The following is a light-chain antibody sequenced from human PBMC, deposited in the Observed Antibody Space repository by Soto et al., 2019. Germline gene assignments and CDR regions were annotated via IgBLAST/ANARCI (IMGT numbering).Light chain of an antibody. CDR2: AAS. CDR3: LQHNSYPYT. J-gene: IGKJ2*01. CDR1: QDIRIY. Sequence: DIQMTQSPSAMSASVGDRVTITCRASQDIRIYLAWFQQKPGKDPKRLIYAASSLQSGVPSRFSGSGSGTEFTLTIRSLQPEDSATYYCLQHNSYPYTFGQGTKLEIK. V-gene: IGKV1-17*03.